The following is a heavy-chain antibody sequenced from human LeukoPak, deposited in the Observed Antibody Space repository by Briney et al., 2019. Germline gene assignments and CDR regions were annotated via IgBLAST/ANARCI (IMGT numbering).Heavy chain of an antibody. D-gene: IGHD3-10*01. J-gene: IGHJ4*02. CDR2: ISSSSSYI. Sequence: GGSLRLSCAASGFTFSSYSMNWVRQAPGKGLEWVSSISSSSSYIYYADSVKGRFTISRDNAKNSLYLQMNSLRAEDTALYHCARLYGSGSYSPLDYWGQGTLVTVSS. CDR3: ARLYGSGSYSPLDY. V-gene: IGHV3-21*04. CDR1: GFTFSSYS.